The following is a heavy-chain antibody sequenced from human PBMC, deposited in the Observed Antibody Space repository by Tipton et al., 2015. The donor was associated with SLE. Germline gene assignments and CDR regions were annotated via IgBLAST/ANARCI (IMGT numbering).Heavy chain of an antibody. CDR3: ALDSSGYFDY. CDR1: GYSISSGYY. D-gene: IGHD3-22*01. V-gene: IGHV4-38-2*01. Sequence: GLVKPSETLSLTCAVSGYSISSGYYWGWIRQPPGKGLEWIGSIYHSGSTYYNPSLKSRVTISVDTSKNQFSLKLSSVTAADTAVYYCALDSSGYFDYWGQGTLVTVTS. CDR2: IYHSGST. J-gene: IGHJ4*02.